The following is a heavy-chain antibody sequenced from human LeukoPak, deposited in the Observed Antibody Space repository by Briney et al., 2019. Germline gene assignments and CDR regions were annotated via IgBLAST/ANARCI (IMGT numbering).Heavy chain of an antibody. CDR1: GGSFSGYY. V-gene: IGHV4-34*01. J-gene: IGHJ4*02. D-gene: IGHD3-22*01. Sequence: SETLSLTCAVYGGSFSGYYWSWIRQPPGKGLEWIGEINHSGSTNYNPSLKSRVTISVDTSKNQFSLKLSSMTAADTAVYYCARGMRRSYYYDSSGYSPFDYWGQGTLVTVSS. CDR3: ARGMRRSYYYDSSGYSPFDY. CDR2: INHSGST.